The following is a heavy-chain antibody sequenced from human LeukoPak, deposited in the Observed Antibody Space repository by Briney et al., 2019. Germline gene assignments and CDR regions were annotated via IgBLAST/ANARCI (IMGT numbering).Heavy chain of an antibody. J-gene: IGHJ3*02. V-gene: IGHV5-10-1*01. CDR2: IDPSDSYT. CDR3: ARHDYYGSGSYSFDAFDI. D-gene: IGHD3-10*01. CDR1: GYSFTSYW. Sequence: GESLKISCKGSGYSFTSYWISWVRQMPGKGLEWMGRIDPSDSYTNYSPSFQGHATISADKSISTAYLQWSSLKASDTAMYYCARHDYYGSGSYSFDAFDIWGQGTMVTVSS.